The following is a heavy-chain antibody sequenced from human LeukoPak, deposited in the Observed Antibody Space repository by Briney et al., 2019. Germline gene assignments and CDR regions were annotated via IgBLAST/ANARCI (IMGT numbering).Heavy chain of an antibody. CDR2: INPNSGGT. Sequence: ASVKVSCKASGYTFTGYFIHWVRQAPGQGLEWMGWINPNSGGTNYAQKFQGRVTMTRDTSISTAYMQLSRLRSDDTAVYYCARDMARIAAAGTRNKPPTDYWGQGALVTVSS. CDR3: ARDMARIAAAGTRNKPPTDY. V-gene: IGHV1-2*02. CDR1: GYTFTGYF. D-gene: IGHD6-13*01. J-gene: IGHJ4*02.